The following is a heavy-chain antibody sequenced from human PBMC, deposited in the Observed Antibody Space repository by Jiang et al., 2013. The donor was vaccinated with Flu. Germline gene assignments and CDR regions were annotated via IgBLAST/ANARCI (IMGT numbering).Heavy chain of an antibody. CDR2: IIPILGMA. V-gene: IGHV1-69*02. CDR1: GGTFSSYT. CDR3: ARVSGSYYAAFDI. D-gene: IGHD1-26*01. Sequence: QSGSELKKPGSSVKVSCKASGGTFSSYTISWVRQAPGQGLEWMGRIIPILGMANYAQKFQGRVTITADKSTSTAYMELSSLRSEDTAVYYCARVSGSYYAAFDIWGQGTMVTVSS. J-gene: IGHJ3*02.